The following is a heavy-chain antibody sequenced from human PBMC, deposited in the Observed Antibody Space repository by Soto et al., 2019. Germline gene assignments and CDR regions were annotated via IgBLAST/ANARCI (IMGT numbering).Heavy chain of an antibody. D-gene: IGHD4-17*01. CDR2: ISGSGGST. V-gene: IGHV3-23*01. CDR1: GFTFSSYA. J-gene: IGHJ4*02. Sequence: GGSLRLSCAASGFTFSSYAMSWVRQAPGKGLEWVSAISGSGGSTYYADSVKGRFTISRDNSKNTLYLQMNSLRAEDTAVYHCAKRKKSGDYGGGWGQGTLVTVSS. CDR3: AKRKKSGDYGGG.